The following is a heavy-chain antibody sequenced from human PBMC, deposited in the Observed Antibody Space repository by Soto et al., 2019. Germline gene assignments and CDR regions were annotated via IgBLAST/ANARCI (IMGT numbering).Heavy chain of an antibody. Sequence: QVQLVQSGAEVKKPGSSVKVSCKASGGTFITYFISWVRQAPGQGLEWMGRVIPMSGSSNYAQKFQGRVTITADKATSIAYMEVRSLRSEDTAVYYCARGRPRSGPPFYYYGLDVWGQGTTVIVSS. D-gene: IGHD1-26*01. CDR2: VIPMSGSS. CDR1: GGTFITYF. V-gene: IGHV1-69*06. J-gene: IGHJ6*02. CDR3: ARGRPRSGPPFYYYGLDV.